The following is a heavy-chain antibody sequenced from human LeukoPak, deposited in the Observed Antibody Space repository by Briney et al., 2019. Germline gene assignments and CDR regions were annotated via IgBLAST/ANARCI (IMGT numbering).Heavy chain of an antibody. D-gene: IGHD1-26*01. CDR2: ISAYNGNT. J-gene: IGHJ6*03. CDR1: GYTFTSYG. Sequence: GASVKVSCKASGYTFTSYGISWVRQAPGQGLEWMGWISAYNGNTNYVQKLQGRVTMTTDTSTSTAYMELRSLRSDDTAVYYCARFGGSYRTSYYYMDVWGKGTTVTVFS. V-gene: IGHV1-18*01. CDR3: ARFGGSYRTSYYYMDV.